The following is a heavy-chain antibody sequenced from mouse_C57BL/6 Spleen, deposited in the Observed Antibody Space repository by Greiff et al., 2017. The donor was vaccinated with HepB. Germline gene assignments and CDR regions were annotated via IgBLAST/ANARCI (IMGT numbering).Heavy chain of an antibody. CDR1: GYTFTNYW. V-gene: IGHV1-63*01. J-gene: IGHJ3*01. D-gene: IGHD1-3*01. CDR2: IYPGGGYT. CDR3: ARSGGKGCFAY. Sequence: VQLQQSGAELVRPGTSVKMSCKASGYTFTNYWIGWAKQRPGHGLEWIGDIYPGGGYTNYNEKLKGKATLTADKSYSTAYMQFSSLTSEDAAIYYCARSGGKGCFAYWGQVTLFTVSA.